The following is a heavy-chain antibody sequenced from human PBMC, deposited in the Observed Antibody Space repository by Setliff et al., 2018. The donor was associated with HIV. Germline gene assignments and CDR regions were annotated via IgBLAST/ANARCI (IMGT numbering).Heavy chain of an antibody. CDR2: IKSNTDGGTT. CDR1: GFTLSDYY. CDR3: TNWGSGSLSDY. J-gene: IGHJ4*02. D-gene: IGHD1-26*01. Sequence: GGSLRLSCAASGFTLSDYYMDWVRQAPGKGLEWVGRIKSNTDGGTTDYAAPVKGRFTISRGDSENTLYLQMNSLKTEDTGVYYCTNWGSGSLSDYWGQGTLVTVSS. V-gene: IGHV3-15*01.